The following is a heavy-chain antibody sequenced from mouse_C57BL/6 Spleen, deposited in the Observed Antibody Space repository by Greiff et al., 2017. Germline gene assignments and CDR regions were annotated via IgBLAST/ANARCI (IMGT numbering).Heavy chain of an antibody. CDR1: GYSFTSYY. J-gene: IGHJ2*01. V-gene: IGHV1-66*01. CDR2: IYPGSGNT. CDR3: ARYVGNWDFDY. Sequence: QVQLQQSGPELVKPGASVKISCKASGYSFTSYYIHWVKQRPGQGLEWIGWIYPGSGNTKYNEKFKGKATLTADTSSSTAYMQLSSLTSEDSAVYYGARYVGNWDFDYWGQGTTLTVSS.